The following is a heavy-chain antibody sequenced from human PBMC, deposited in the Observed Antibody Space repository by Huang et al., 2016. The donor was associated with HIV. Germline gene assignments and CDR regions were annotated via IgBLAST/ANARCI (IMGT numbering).Heavy chain of an antibody. Sequence: VESGGRLVQPGGSIRLSCVGSTFTFGADWMSWVRQSPGKGLEWVANIKQDENEKYYVESVKGRFNISRDNAKKVLFLEMNNVRVEDTATYYCATKTAAMDIWGQGTTVTVS. D-gene: IGHD1-7*01. CDR1: TFTFGADW. CDR2: IKQDENEK. CDR3: ATKTAAMDI. V-gene: IGHV3-7*01. J-gene: IGHJ6*02.